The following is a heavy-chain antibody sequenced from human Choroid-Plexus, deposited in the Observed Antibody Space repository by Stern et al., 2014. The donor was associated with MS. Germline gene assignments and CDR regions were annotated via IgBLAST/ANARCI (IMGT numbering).Heavy chain of an antibody. V-gene: IGHV1-2*02. Sequence: VQLVQSGAEVMKPGASVKVSCKTSGYIFTGYYIHWVRQAPGQGLEWMAWIKPNTGGNKYAQKFQGRVTMSRDTSISTAYVELSSLTSDDTAVYYCARDQRGITIFGVVTDYYYLGMDVWGQGTTVTVSS. D-gene: IGHD3-3*01. CDR2: IKPNTGGN. CDR1: GYIFTGYY. CDR3: ARDQRGITIFGVVTDYYYLGMDV. J-gene: IGHJ6*02.